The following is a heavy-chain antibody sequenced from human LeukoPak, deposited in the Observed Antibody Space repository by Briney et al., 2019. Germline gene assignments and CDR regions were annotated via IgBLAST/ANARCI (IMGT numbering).Heavy chain of an antibody. CDR3: VRDVSRGYGGFGDY. D-gene: IGHD5-12*01. J-gene: IGHJ4*02. CDR1: GFTFSSYA. CDR2: ISYDGSNK. V-gene: IGHV3-30-3*01. Sequence: GGSLRLSCAASGFTFSSYAMHWVRQAPGKGLEWVAVISYDGSNKYYTDSVKGRFTISRDSSKNTLSLQMNSLRVEDTALYYCVRDVSRGYGGFGDYWGQGTLVTVSS.